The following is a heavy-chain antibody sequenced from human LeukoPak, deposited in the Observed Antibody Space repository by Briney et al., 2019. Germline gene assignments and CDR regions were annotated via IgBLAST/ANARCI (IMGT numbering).Heavy chain of an antibody. J-gene: IGHJ4*02. CDR1: GFSFSNYA. CDR3: ARSPPYCSGGSCYSY. Sequence: EGSLRLSCAASGFSFSNYAMSWVRQAPGKGLEWVSVIYSGGSTYYADSVKGRFTISRDNSKNTLYLQMNSLRAEDTAVYYCARSPPYCSGGSCYSYWGQGTLVTVSS. V-gene: IGHV3-53*01. CDR2: IYSGGST. D-gene: IGHD2-15*01.